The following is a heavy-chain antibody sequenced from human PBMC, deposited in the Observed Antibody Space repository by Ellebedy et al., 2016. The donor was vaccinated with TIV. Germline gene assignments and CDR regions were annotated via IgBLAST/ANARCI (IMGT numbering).Heavy chain of an antibody. Sequence: GESLKISCAASGFTFRNNSMNWVRQAPGKGLEWVSYISSTGTTIYYADFVKGRFTISRDNAKISLYLQMNSLTAEDTAVYYCDNGAYDIWGQGTMVTVSS. V-gene: IGHV3-48*04. CDR1: GFTFRNNS. D-gene: IGHD2-8*01. CDR3: DNGAYDI. CDR2: ISSTGTTI. J-gene: IGHJ3*02.